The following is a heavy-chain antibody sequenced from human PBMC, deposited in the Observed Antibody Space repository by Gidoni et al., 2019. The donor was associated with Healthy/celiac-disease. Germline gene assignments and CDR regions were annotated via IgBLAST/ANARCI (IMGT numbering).Heavy chain of an antibody. V-gene: IGHV1-69*01. CDR3: ARSWWRGGTPDAFDI. J-gene: IGHJ3*02. D-gene: IGHD2-8*02. Sequence: QAQLVLSGAEVNKPGSSVKVSCKASGGTFSSYAISWVRQAPGQGLEWMGGISPIYGTANYEQKVQGRVTITADESTSTAYMELSSLRSEDTAVYYCARSWWRGGTPDAFDIWGQGTMVTVSS. CDR1: GGTFSSYA. CDR2: ISPIYGTA.